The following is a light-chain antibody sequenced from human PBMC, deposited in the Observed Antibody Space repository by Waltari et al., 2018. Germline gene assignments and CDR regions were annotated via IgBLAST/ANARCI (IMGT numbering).Light chain of an antibody. Sequence: QSALTQPRSVSGSPGQSVTISCTGTSSDVGGYNYASWYQQHPGKAPKLMISDVSKRPSGVPDRFSGSKSGNTASLTISGLQAEDEADYYCCSYAGSYTWVFGGGTKLTVL. CDR2: DVS. CDR1: SSDVGGYNY. CDR3: CSYAGSYTWV. V-gene: IGLV2-11*01. J-gene: IGLJ3*02.